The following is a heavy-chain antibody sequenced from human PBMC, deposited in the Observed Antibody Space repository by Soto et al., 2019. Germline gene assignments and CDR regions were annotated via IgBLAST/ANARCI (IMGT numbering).Heavy chain of an antibody. J-gene: IGHJ4*02. CDR2: MNPNSGGT. Sequence: ASVKVSCKASGYTFTGYYMRWVRQAPGQGLEWMGWMNPNSGGTNYAQKFQGWVTMTRDTSISTAYMELSRLRSDDTAVYYCARGPKDYYYGSGTFDYWGQGTLVTVSS. V-gene: IGHV1-2*04. CDR1: GYTFTGYY. CDR3: ARGPKDYYYGSGTFDY. D-gene: IGHD3-10*01.